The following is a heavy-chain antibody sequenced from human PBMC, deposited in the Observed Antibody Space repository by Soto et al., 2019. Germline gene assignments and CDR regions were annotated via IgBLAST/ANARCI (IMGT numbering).Heavy chain of an antibody. CDR1: GFSFSDYS. CDR3: AKDYAPLVYDY. V-gene: IGHV3-23*01. CDR2: ISGSSFST. J-gene: IGHJ4*02. Sequence: GGSLRLSCAASGFSFSDYSMNWVRQAPGRGLEWVSSISGSSFSTYYADSVEGRFTISRDNSKNTLYLQMNSLRAEDTAVYYCAKDYAPLVYDYWGQGTLVTVSS. D-gene: IGHD1-26*01.